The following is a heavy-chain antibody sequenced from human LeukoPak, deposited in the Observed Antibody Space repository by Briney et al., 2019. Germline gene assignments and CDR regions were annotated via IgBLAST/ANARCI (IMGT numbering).Heavy chain of an antibody. Sequence: SVKVSCKTSGGTFSSYTISWVRQAPGQGLEWMGGIIPIFGTANYAQKFQGRVTITADKSTSTAYMELSSLRSEDTAVYYCAKGDTMVRGVGNWFDPWGQGTLVTVSS. J-gene: IGHJ5*02. CDR1: GGTFSSYT. V-gene: IGHV1-69*06. CDR3: AKGDTMVRGVGNWFDP. D-gene: IGHD3-10*01. CDR2: IIPIFGTA.